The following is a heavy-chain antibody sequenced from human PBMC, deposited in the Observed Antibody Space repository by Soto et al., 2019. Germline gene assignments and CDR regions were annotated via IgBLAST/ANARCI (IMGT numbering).Heavy chain of an antibody. J-gene: IGHJ3*02. CDR2: FDPEDGET. CDR3: ATSEYYYDSSGYRDRDAFDI. CDR1: GYTLTELS. D-gene: IGHD3-22*01. Sequence: VASVKVSCKVSGYTLTELSMHWVRQAPGKGLEWMGGFDPEDGETIYAQKFQGRVTMTEDTSTDTAYMELSSLRSEDTAVYYCATSEYYYDSSGYRDRDAFDIWGQGTMVTVSS. V-gene: IGHV1-24*01.